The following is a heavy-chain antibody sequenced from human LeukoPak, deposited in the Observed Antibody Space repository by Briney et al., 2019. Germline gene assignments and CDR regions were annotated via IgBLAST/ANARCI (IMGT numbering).Heavy chain of an antibody. CDR1: GFTLSSYA. Sequence: GGSLRLSCAASGFTLSSYAMSWVRQAPGKGLEWVSAISDSGNTYHADSVKGRFTISRDSSKNTLFLQMDRLRPEDAAVYYCAKAPVTTCTGAYCYPFDYWGQGTLVTVSS. V-gene: IGHV3-23*01. D-gene: IGHD2-21*01. CDR2: ISDSGNT. CDR3: AKAPVTTCTGAYCYPFDY. J-gene: IGHJ4*02.